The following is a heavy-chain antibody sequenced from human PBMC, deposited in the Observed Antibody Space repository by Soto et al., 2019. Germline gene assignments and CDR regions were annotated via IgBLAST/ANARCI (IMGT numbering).Heavy chain of an antibody. CDR1: GFTFSDYD. CDR3: VRLWRLKWDFEL. D-gene: IGHD3-16*01. Sequence: EVQLVESGGGLVQPGGSLRLSCEASGFTFSDYDMHWVRQETGRGLEWVSGMGIGGDTYYPASVKGRFTIFKENAKNSVYLQMSSLRAGDSAMYYCVRLWRLKWDFELWGRGTRVSVSS. J-gene: IGHJ2*01. V-gene: IGHV3-13*01. CDR2: MGIGGDT.